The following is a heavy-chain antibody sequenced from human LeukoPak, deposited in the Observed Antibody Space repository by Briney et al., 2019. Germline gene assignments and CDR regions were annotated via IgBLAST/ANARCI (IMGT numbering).Heavy chain of an antibody. D-gene: IGHD2/OR15-2a*01. CDR1: GYTLTELS. J-gene: IGHJ6*02. Sequence: ASVTVSCKVSGYTLTELSMHWVRQAPGKGLEWMGGFDPEDGETIYAQKFQGRVTMTEDISTDTAYMELSSLRSEDTAVYYCATALYGDVMDVWGQGTTVTVSS. V-gene: IGHV1-24*01. CDR2: FDPEDGET. CDR3: ATALYGDVMDV.